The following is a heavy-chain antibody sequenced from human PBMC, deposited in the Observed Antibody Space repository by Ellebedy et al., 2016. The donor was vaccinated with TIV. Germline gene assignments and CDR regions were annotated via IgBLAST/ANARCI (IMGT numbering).Heavy chain of an antibody. V-gene: IGHV3-30*04. CDR2: ISYDGSNK. CDR1: GFPFDSYV. D-gene: IGHD5/OR15-5a*01. Sequence: GESLKISCAASGFPFDSYVMNWVRQAPGKELEWVALISYDGSNKYFADSVQGRFTISRDNSQNTLYLLMNSLRGDDTAIYYCARALNHVDTVSTAPLDCWGQGTLVTVSS. CDR3: ARALNHVDTVSTAPLDC. J-gene: IGHJ4*02.